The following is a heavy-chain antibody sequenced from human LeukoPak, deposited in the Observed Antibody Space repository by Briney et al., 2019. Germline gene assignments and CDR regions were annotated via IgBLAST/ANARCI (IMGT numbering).Heavy chain of an antibody. CDR1: GGSISSYY. CDR3: ARAPFLWYFDY. D-gene: IGHD2-21*01. CDR2: IYYSGST. Sequence: SETLSLICSVFGGSISSYYCSWIRQPPGKGLEWIGYIYYSGSTNYNPSLKSRVTISVDTSKNQFSLKLSSVTAADTAVYYCARAPFLWYFDYWGHGTLVTVSS. V-gene: IGHV4-59*01. J-gene: IGHJ4*01.